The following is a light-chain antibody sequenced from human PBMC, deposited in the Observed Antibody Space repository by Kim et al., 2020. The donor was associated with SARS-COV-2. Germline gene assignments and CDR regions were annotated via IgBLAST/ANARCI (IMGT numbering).Light chain of an antibody. CDR1: NLSSFY. CDR3: LSRDSSGNHWM. J-gene: IGLJ3*02. Sequence: LGPTLTITRQRDNLSSFYSNWYPQQLGPAPFLFIYDENSQPSGIPHRFSGSISGTTASLTITGAQADDEADYYCLSRDSSGNHWMFGGGTQLTVL. CDR2: DEN. V-gene: IGLV3-19*01.